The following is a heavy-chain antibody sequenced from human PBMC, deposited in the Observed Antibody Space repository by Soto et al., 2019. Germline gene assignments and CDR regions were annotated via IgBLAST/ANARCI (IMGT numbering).Heavy chain of an antibody. CDR1: GFTFSSYA. CDR2: ISGSGGST. CDR3: AKDYGAATAHYYYYSYIDV. Sequence: GGSLRLSCAASGFTFSSYAMSWVRQAPGKGLEWVSAISGSGGSTYYADSVKGRFTISRDNSKNTLYLQMNSLRAEDTAVYYCAKDYGAATAHYYYYSYIDVWGKGTTVTVSS. V-gene: IGHV3-23*01. J-gene: IGHJ6*03. D-gene: IGHD2-15*01.